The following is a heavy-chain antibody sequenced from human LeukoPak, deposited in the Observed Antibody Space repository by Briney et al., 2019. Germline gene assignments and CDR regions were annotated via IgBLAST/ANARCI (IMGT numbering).Heavy chain of an antibody. CDR1: GGSISSYY. V-gene: IGHV4-59*01. J-gene: IGHJ5*02. CDR2: IYYSGST. Sequence: SGTLSLTCTVSGGSISSYYWSWIRQPPGKGLEWIGYIYYSGSTNYNPSLKSRVTISVDTSKNQFSLKLSSVTAADTAVYYCARGVSKWLFSDNWFDPWGQGTLVTVSS. CDR3: ARGVSKWLFSDNWFDP. D-gene: IGHD6-19*01.